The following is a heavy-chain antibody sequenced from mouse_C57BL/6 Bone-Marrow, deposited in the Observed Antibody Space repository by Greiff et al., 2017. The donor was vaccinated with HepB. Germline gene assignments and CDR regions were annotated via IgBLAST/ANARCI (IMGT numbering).Heavy chain of an antibody. CDR3: ARRGVTTVPHYAMDY. V-gene: IGHV1-20*01. CDR1: GYSFTGYF. Sequence: EVQGVESGPELVKPGDSVKISCKASGYSFTGYFMNWVMQSHGKSLEWIGRINPYNGDTFYNQKFKGKATLTVDKSSSTAHMELRSLTSEDSAVYYCARRGVTTVPHYAMDYWGQGTSVTVSS. CDR2: INPYNGDT. J-gene: IGHJ4*01. D-gene: IGHD1-1*01.